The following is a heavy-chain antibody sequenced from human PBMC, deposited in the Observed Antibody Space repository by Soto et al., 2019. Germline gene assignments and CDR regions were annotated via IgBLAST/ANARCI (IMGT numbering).Heavy chain of an antibody. CDR2: IIPILGIA. D-gene: IGHD6-13*01. V-gene: IGHV1-69*02. CDR3: ARAKSSSNPNWFDP. CDR1: GGTVSSYT. Sequence: ASVKVSCKASGGTVSSYTISWVRQAPGQGLEWMGRIIPILGIANYAQKFQGRVTITADKSTSTVYMELSSLRSEDTAVYYCARAKSSSNPNWFDPWGQGTLVTVSS. J-gene: IGHJ5*02.